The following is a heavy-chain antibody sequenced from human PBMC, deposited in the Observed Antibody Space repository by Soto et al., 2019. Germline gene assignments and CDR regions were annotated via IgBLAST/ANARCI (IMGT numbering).Heavy chain of an antibody. Sequence: GSLRLSCVASGLTFSTYGMSWVRQAPGQGLVWVSAISNSGDNTHYADSVRGRFTISRDNAKNMLYLQMNSLRAEDTAVYFCAKDSAGWFGILLNYFDLWAQGNLVTVS. J-gene: IGHJ5*02. CDR3: AKDSAGWFGILLNYFDL. D-gene: IGHD3-10*01. CDR1: GLTFSTYG. V-gene: IGHV3-23*01. CDR2: ISNSGDNT.